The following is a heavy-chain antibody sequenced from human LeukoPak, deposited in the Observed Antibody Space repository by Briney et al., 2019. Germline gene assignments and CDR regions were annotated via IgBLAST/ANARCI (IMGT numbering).Heavy chain of an antibody. J-gene: IGHJ6*02. CDR1: GFTLSSYS. V-gene: IGHV3-21*01. D-gene: IGHD3-10*01. CDR2: ISSSSSYI. Sequence: PGGSLRLSCAASGFTLSSYSMNWVRQAPGKGLEWVSSISSSSSYIYYADSVKGRFTISRDNAKNSLYLQMNSLRAEDTAVYYCARDQYYYGSGSYYPAYGMDVWGQGTTVTVSS. CDR3: ARDQYYYGSGSYYPAYGMDV.